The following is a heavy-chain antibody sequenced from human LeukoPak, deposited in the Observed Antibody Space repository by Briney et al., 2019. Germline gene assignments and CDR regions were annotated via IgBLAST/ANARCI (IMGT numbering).Heavy chain of an antibody. Sequence: GGSLRLSCAASGFTFSSYSMNWVRQAPGQGLEWVSSISSSSSYIYYADSAKGRFTISRDNAKNSLYLQMNSLRAEDTAVYYCARDSVIWNDPFSDYYYGMDVWGKGTTVTVSS. CDR3: ARDSVIWNDPFSDYYYGMDV. V-gene: IGHV3-21*01. CDR2: ISSSSSYI. J-gene: IGHJ6*04. D-gene: IGHD1-1*01. CDR1: GFTFSSYS.